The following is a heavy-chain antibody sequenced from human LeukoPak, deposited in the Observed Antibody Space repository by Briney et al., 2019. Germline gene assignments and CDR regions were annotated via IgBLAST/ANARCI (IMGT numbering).Heavy chain of an antibody. J-gene: IGHJ4*02. Sequence: ASVKVSCKASGYTFTSYDINWVRQATGQGLEWMGRIIPILGIANYAQKFQGRVTITADKSTSTAYMELSSLRSEDTAVYYCARHLNDYGDYGLDYWGQGTLVTVSS. D-gene: IGHD4-17*01. CDR1: GYTFTSYD. CDR3: ARHLNDYGDYGLDY. CDR2: IIPILGIA. V-gene: IGHV1-69*04.